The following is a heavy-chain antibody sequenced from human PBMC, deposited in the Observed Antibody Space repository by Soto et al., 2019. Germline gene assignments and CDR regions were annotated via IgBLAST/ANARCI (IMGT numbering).Heavy chain of an antibody. CDR1: GFTFSSYG. CDR2: IWYDGSNK. Sequence: GGSLRLSCAASGFTFSSYGMHWVRQAPGKGLEWVAVIWYDGSNKYYADSVKGRFTISRDNSKNTLYPQMNSLRAEDTAVYYCARDHMSLYRYSGSYFDYWGQGTLVTVSS. D-gene: IGHD1-26*01. V-gene: IGHV3-33*01. CDR3: ARDHMSLYRYSGSYFDY. J-gene: IGHJ4*02.